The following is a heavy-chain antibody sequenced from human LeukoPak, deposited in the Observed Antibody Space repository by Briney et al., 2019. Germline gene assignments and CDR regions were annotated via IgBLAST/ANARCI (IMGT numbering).Heavy chain of an antibody. Sequence: GASVKVSCKAPGYIFTSYDINWVRQATGQGLEWMGWMNPNSGNTGYTQKFQGRVTMTRNTSISTAYMELSSLRSEDTAVYYCARKDEIHSFDYWGQGTLVTVSS. J-gene: IGHJ4*02. CDR1: GYIFTSYD. CDR2: MNPNSGNT. CDR3: ARKDEIHSFDY. V-gene: IGHV1-8*01. D-gene: IGHD2-15*01.